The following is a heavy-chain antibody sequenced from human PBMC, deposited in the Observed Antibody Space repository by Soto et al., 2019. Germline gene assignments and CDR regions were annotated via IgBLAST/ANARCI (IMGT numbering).Heavy chain of an antibody. CDR2: ISPYNGNT. V-gene: IGHV1-18*01. CDR3: AAHCTSTRCKPGDWLDP. J-gene: IGHJ5*02. D-gene: IGHD2-2*01. CDR1: GYTFTSYG. Sequence: QVQLVQSGAEVKKSGASVKVSCKASGYTFTSYGINWVRQAPGQGLEWMGLISPYNGNTDYAQKLQGRLTITTDTSTSTAHMELRSLRSDDTAVYYCAAHCTSTRCKPGDWLDPWGQGTLVTVSS.